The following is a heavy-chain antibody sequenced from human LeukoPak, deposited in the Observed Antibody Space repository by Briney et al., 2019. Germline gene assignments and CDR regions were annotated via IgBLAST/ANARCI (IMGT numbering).Heavy chain of an antibody. Sequence: ASVKVSCKASGYTFTSYDINWVRQATGQGLEWMGWMNPNSGNTGYAQKFQGRVTMTRNTSISTAYMELSSLRSEDTAVYYCAREYSGYDGLDYWGQGTLVTVSS. J-gene: IGHJ4*02. V-gene: IGHV1-8*01. CDR3: AREYSGYDGLDY. CDR1: GYTFTSYD. D-gene: IGHD5-12*01. CDR2: MNPNSGNT.